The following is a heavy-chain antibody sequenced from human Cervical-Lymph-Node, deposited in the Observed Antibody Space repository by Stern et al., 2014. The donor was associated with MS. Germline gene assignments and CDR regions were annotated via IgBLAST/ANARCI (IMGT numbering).Heavy chain of an antibody. Sequence: VQLAESGAEAQTPCSSVKVSCRASGGTFSNSDICWVRQAPGQGLEWMGGIIPIIGTANYAQKYQGRVTIAADESTSTAYMELSSLRSEDTAIYYCALGGFGHYFEYWGQGTLVTVSS. D-gene: IGHD3-10*01. CDR3: ALGGFGHYFEY. CDR2: IIPIIGTA. J-gene: IGHJ4*02. CDR1: GGTFSNSD. V-gene: IGHV1-69*01.